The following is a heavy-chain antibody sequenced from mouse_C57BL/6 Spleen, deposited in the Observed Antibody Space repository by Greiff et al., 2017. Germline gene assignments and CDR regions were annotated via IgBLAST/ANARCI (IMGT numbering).Heavy chain of an antibody. CDR1: GYTFTDYE. CDR3: YRVTTTGFAY. D-gene: IGHD2-2*01. CDR2: IDPETGGT. Sequence: VKLQESGAELVRPGASVTLSCKASGYTFTDYEMHWVKQTPVHGLEWIGAIDPETGGTAYNQKFKGKAILTADKSSSTAYMELRSLTSEDSAVYYCYRVTTTGFAYWGQGILVTVSA. V-gene: IGHV1-15*01. J-gene: IGHJ3*01.